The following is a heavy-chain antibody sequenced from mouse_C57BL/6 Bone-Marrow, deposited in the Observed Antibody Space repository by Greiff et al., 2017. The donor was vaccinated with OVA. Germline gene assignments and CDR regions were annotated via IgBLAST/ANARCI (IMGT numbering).Heavy chain of an antibody. Sequence: EVNVVESGGGLVQSGRSLRLSCATSGFTFSDFYMEWVRQAPGKGLEWIAASRNKANDYTTEYSVSVKGRFIVSRDTSQSILYLQMNALRAEDTAIYYCARDAWDGYYPFAYWGQGTLVTVSA. CDR1: GFTFSDFY. D-gene: IGHD2-3*01. CDR2: SRNKANDYTT. V-gene: IGHV7-1*01. CDR3: ARDAWDGYYPFAY. J-gene: IGHJ3*01.